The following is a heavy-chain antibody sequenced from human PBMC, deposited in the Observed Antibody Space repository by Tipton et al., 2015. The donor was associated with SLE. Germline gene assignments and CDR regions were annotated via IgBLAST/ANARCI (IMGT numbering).Heavy chain of an antibody. D-gene: IGHD5-12*01. V-gene: IGHV3-53*04. J-gene: IGHJ6*02. CDR3: ARAGGYDYYYSGMDV. Sequence: GSLRLSCAASGFTFSTYEMSWVRQAPGKGLEWVSVLYSGGSTYYADSVKGRFTISRHDSKNTLYLQMNSLRPEDTAVYYCARAGGYDYYYSGMDVWGQGTTVTVSS. CDR1: GFTFSTYE. CDR2: LYSGGST.